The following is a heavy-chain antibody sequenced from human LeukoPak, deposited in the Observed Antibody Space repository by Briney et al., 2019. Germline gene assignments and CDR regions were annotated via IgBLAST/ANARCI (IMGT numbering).Heavy chain of an antibody. CDR3: ATHRYYYDSSSYYYAFDI. CDR2: IYYSGST. J-gene: IGHJ3*02. CDR1: VGSISSYY. V-gene: IGHV4-59*01. Sequence: SETLSLTCTVSVGSISSYYWRWIRQPPGKGQEWIGYIYYSGSTNYNPSLKSRVTISVDTSKNQFSLKLSSVTAADTAVYYCATHRYYYDSSSYYYAFDIWGQGTMVTVSS. D-gene: IGHD3-22*01.